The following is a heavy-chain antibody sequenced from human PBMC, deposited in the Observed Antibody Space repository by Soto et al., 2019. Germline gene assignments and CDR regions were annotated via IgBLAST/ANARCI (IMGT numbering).Heavy chain of an antibody. CDR3: AVHDKPP. V-gene: IGHV4-39*01. Sequence: PSQTLSHTGTVCGGSTSSSSYYWGWIRQPPWKGLEWIGSIYYSGSTYYNPSLKSRVTISVDTSKNQFSLKLSSVTAADTAVYYYAVHDKPPWGQTTLVTVPS. D-gene: IGHD3-9*01. CDR1: GGSTSSSSYY. CDR2: IYYSGST. J-gene: IGHJ5*02.